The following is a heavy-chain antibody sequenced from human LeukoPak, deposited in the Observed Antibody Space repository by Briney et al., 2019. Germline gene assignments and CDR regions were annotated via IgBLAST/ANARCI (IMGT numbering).Heavy chain of an antibody. J-gene: IGHJ4*02. Sequence: SETLSLTCTVSGGSISSYYWSWIRQPPGKGLEWIGYIYYSGSTNYNPSLKSRVTISVDTSKNQFSLKLSSVTAADTAVYYCGGHGGGVKGGYYDSSGYYSFDYWGQGTLVTVSS. CDR3: GGHGGGVKGGYYDSSGYYSFDY. V-gene: IGHV4-59*08. CDR2: IYYSGST. CDR1: GGSISSYY. D-gene: IGHD3-22*01.